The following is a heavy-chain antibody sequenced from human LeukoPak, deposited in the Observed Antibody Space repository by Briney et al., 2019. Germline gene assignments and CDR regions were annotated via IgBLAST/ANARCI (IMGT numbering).Heavy chain of an antibody. V-gene: IGHV3-7*01. CDR1: GFTFGSYW. J-gene: IGHJ4*02. CDR3: ARGWLVPDF. D-gene: IGHD6-19*01. CDR2: IKQDGSES. Sequence: GGSLKLSCAASGFTFGSYWVSWVRQAPGKGLEWVANIKQDGSESYYVDSVKGRFTISRDNAKNSLYLQMNSLRAEDTAVYYCARGWLVPDFWGQGTLVTVSS.